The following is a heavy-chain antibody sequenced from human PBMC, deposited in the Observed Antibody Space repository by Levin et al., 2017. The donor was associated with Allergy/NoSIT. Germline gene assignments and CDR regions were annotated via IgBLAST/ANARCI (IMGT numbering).Heavy chain of an antibody. D-gene: IGHD6-19*01. V-gene: IGHV3-23*01. CDR1: GFTFSSYA. Sequence: SCAASGFTFSSYAMSWVRQAPGKGLEWVSAISGSGGSTYYADSVKGRFTISRDNSKNTLYLQMNSLRAEDTAVYYCAKVSSSGWSSPFGYWGQGTLVTVSS. CDR3: AKVSSSGWSSPFGY. CDR2: ISGSGGST. J-gene: IGHJ4*02.